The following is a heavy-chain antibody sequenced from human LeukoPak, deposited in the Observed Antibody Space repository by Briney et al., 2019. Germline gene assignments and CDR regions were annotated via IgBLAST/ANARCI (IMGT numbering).Heavy chain of an antibody. D-gene: IGHD4-23*01. CDR2: IYSGGST. CDR1: GFTVSSNY. J-gene: IGHJ3*02. V-gene: IGHV3-53*01. Sequence: GGSLRLPCAASGFTVSSNYMSWVRQAPGKGLDWVSVIYSGGSTYYADSVKGRFTISRDNSKNTLYLQMNSLRAEDTAVYYCATTVVLDAFDIWGQGTMVTVSS. CDR3: ATTVVLDAFDI.